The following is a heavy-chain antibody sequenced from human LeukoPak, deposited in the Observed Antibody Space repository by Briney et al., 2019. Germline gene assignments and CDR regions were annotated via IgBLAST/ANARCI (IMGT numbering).Heavy chain of an antibody. D-gene: IGHD2-2*01. CDR3: ARVLSPEYQLLSSLTDYYMDV. Sequence: ASVKVSCKASGYTFTGYYMHWVRQAPGQGLEWMGWINPNSGGTNYALKFQGRVTMTRDTSISTAYMELSRLRSDDTAVYYCARVLSPEYQLLSSLTDYYMDVWGKGTTVTVSS. J-gene: IGHJ6*03. CDR1: GYTFTGYY. V-gene: IGHV1-2*02. CDR2: INPNSGGT.